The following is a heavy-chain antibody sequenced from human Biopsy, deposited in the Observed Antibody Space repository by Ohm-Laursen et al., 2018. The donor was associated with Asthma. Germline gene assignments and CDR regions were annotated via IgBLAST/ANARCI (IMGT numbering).Heavy chain of an antibody. CDR3: ARKAGSCISRTCYALDF. V-gene: IGHV1-69*13. D-gene: IGHD2-2*01. J-gene: IGHJ4*02. CDR1: GGTFNTYV. Sequence: GASVTVSCKSLGGTFNTYVIGWVRQAPGQGLGWMGGIHSVFGTTTYPQKFQDRVTITADASTSTVYMELSSLRSEDTAVYYCARKAGSCISRTCYALDFWGQGTLVTVSS. CDR2: IHSVFGTT.